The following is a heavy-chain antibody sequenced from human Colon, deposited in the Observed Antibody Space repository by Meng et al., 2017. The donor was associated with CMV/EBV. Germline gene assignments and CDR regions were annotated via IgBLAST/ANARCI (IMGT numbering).Heavy chain of an antibody. Sequence: VSCKASGYTFSSYGISWVRQAPGQGLEWMGWISAYNGNRNFAQKFQGRVTMTTDTSTSTAYMELRSLRSDDTAVYYCARRGQEGGYFDYWGQGTLVTVS. J-gene: IGHJ4*02. V-gene: IGHV1-18*01. CDR3: ARRGQEGGYFDY. D-gene: IGHD3-16*01. CDR2: ISAYNGNR. CDR1: GYTFSSYG.